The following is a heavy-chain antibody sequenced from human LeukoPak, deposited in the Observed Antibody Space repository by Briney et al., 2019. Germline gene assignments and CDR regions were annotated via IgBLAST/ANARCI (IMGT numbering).Heavy chain of an antibody. Sequence: LSETLSLTCTVSGGSISSSSYYWGWIRQPPGKGLEWIGSIYYSGSTYYNPSLKSRVTISVDTSKNQFSLKLSSVTAADTAVYYCARYITMVRNKYYFDYWGQGTLVTVSS. D-gene: IGHD3-10*01. J-gene: IGHJ4*02. CDR1: GGSISSSSYY. CDR3: ARYITMVRNKYYFDY. V-gene: IGHV4-39*07. CDR2: IYYSGST.